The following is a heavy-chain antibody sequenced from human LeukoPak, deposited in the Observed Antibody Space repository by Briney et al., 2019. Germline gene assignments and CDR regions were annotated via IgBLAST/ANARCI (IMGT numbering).Heavy chain of an antibody. CDR1: GFTFSRHG. V-gene: IGHV3-33*01. CDR2: IWYDGSNT. J-gene: IGHJ6*01. CDR3: VRDGRSILIVV. Sequence: GGSLRLSCAASGFTFSRHGMHWVRQAPGKGLEWVAVIWYDGSNTYYVDSVKGRFTISRDNSKNTLYLQMNSLRVEDTALDYSVRDGRSILIVVWGQGAPVTISS. D-gene: IGHD3-22*01.